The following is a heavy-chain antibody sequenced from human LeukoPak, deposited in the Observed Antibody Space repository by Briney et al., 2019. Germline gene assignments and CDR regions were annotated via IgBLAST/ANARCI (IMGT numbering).Heavy chain of an antibody. Sequence: GESLKISCKGSGYSFNIYWIAWVRQMPGKGLEGMGVIYPGDSDPRYSPSFQGQATISADKSISTASLQWSTLQASDTPMYYCARPRSRSFSAFDIWGQGTMVTVSS. V-gene: IGHV5-51*01. J-gene: IGHJ3*02. CDR3: ARPRSRSFSAFDI. CDR2: IYPGDSDP. CDR1: GYSFNIYW. D-gene: IGHD2-2*01.